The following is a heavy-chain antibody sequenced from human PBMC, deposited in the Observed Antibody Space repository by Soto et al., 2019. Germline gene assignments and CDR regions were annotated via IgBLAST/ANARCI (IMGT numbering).Heavy chain of an antibody. CDR1: WDSVSSNSAA. J-gene: IGHJ6*02. Sequence: PWQTLSLTCAISWDSVSSNSAAWNWTRQSPARGLEWLGGTYYRSKGYNDYAVSVKSRITINPDTSKNQFSLQLNSVTPEDTAVYYCARGVVVDATGYYYYGMDVWGQGTTVTVSS. CDR2: TYYRSKGYN. CDR3: ARGVVVDATGYYYYGMDV. V-gene: IGHV6-1*01. D-gene: IGHD2-15*01.